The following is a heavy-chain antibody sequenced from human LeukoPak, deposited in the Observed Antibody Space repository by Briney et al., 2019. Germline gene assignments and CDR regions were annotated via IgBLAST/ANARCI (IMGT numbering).Heavy chain of an antibody. CDR1: GFTFSSFT. CDR3: TKRRPSGSVTVDEY. D-gene: IGHD2-21*02. Sequence: GGSLRLSCTTSGFTFSSFTMSWVRQAPGKGLEWVSSISYNSANKWHADSVKGRFTISRDNSKNTLYLQMHSPRADDTALYYCTKRRPSGSVTVDEYWGQGALVTVSS. J-gene: IGHJ4*02. CDR2: ISYNSANK. V-gene: IGHV3-23*01.